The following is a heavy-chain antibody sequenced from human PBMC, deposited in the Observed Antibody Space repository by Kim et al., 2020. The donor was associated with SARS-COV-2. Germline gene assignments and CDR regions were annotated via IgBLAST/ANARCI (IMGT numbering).Heavy chain of an antibody. Sequence: ASVKVSCKASGYTFDTFSLYWLRQAPGQRFEWMGWINGGNGNTRYSQNFQGRVTFTRDASATTAFMELISLTFKDTAVYYCAREGSGSYNWLDPWGQGTL. CDR3: AREGSGSYNWLDP. D-gene: IGHD3-10*01. CDR1: GYTFDTFS. CDR2: INGGNGNT. V-gene: IGHV1-3*01. J-gene: IGHJ5*02.